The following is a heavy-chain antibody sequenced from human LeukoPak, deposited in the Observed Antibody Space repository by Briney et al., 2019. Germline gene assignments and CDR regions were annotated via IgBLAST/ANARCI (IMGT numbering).Heavy chain of an antibody. V-gene: IGHV3-23*01. D-gene: IGHD3-22*01. Sequence: GGSQRLSCAASEFSFSSYAMSWVRQAPGQGLEWVASITSSVGRTYYAGSVKGRFTISRDNSKNTVYLQMNSLRAEDTAVYYCARDRPNYYGSNGHYYQRNGDHWGQGTLVTVSS. CDR3: ARDRPNYYGSNGHYYQRNGDH. CDR1: EFSFSSYA. J-gene: IGHJ5*02. CDR2: ITSSVGRT.